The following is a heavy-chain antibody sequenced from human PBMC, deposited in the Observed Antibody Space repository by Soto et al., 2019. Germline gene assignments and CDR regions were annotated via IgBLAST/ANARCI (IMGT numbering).Heavy chain of an antibody. Sequence: SETLSLTCTVSGGSISSYYWSWIRQPPGKGLEWIGYIYYSGSTNYNPSLKSRVTISVDTSKNQFSLKLSSVTAADTAVYYCARFPPVTTIDYWGQGTLVTVS. CDR2: IYYSGST. CDR1: GGSISSYY. CDR3: ARFPPVTTIDY. D-gene: IGHD4-17*01. J-gene: IGHJ4*02. V-gene: IGHV4-59*01.